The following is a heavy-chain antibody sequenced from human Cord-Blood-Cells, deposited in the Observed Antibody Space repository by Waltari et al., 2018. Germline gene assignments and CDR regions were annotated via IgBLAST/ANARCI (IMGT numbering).Heavy chain of an antibody. J-gene: IGHJ4*02. CDR2: IIPIFGTA. Sequence: QVQLVQSGAEVKKPGSLVKVSCKAYGGTFSSDAISWVRQAPGQGLEWMGGIIPIFGTANYAQKFQGRVTITADKSTSTAYMELSSLRSEDTAVYYCAREGGIVPAAMFDYWGQGTLVTVSS. CDR1: GGTFSSDA. V-gene: IGHV1-69*06. D-gene: IGHD2-2*01. CDR3: AREGGIVPAAMFDY.